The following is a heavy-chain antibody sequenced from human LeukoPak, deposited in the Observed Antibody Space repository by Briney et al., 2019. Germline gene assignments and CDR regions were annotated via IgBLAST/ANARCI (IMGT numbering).Heavy chain of an antibody. Sequence: SGTLSLTCAVSGGSISSSNWWSWVRQPPGKGLXXXXXXYHSGSTNYNPSLKSRVTISVDKSKNQFSLKLSSVTAADTAVYYCARDRSGSGWYISDAFDIWGQGTMVTVSS. V-gene: IGHV4-4*02. CDR2: XYHSGST. CDR1: GGSISSSNW. J-gene: IGHJ3*02. D-gene: IGHD6-19*01. CDR3: ARDRSGSGWYISDAFDI.